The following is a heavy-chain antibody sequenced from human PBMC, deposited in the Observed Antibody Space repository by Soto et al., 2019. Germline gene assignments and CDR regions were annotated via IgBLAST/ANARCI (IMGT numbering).Heavy chain of an antibody. CDR1: GFTFSSFG. J-gene: IGHJ6*02. CDR3: AKNTVGLSHYYYYGMDV. D-gene: IGHD5-12*01. Sequence: GGSLRLSCAASGFTFSSFGIHWVRQAPGKGLEWVAVMAYDGSNEYYADSVRGRFTISRDNSKSTVYLQMNSLRPEDTAVYYCAKNTVGLSHYYYYGMDVWGQGTTVTVSS. V-gene: IGHV3-30*18. CDR2: MAYDGSNE.